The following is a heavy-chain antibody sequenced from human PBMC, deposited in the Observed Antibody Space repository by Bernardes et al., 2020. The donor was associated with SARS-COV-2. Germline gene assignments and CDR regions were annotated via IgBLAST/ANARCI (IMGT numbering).Heavy chain of an antibody. J-gene: IGHJ4*02. CDR3: ARDAVGGLGYYFDS. CDR2: IYYSGST. V-gene: IGHV4-59*11. D-gene: IGHD1-26*01. CDR1: GGSISSHY. Sequence: SETLSLTCTVSGGSISSHYWSWIRQPPGKGLEWIGYIYYSGSTSYNPSLMSRVTISVDTSKNHFSLKLSSLTAADTAVYYCARDAVGGLGYYFDSWGLGTLVTVSS.